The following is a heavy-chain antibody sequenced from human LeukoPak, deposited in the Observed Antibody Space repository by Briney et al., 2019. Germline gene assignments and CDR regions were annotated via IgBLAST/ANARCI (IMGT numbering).Heavy chain of an antibody. J-gene: IGHJ4*02. CDR1: GFTFSSYT. CDR3: VPPLHGSGNYPMFF. V-gene: IGHV3-21*01. Sequence: GGSLRLSCAASGFTFSSYTVNWVRQAPGKGLEWVSSISSSSRYTFYADSVKGRFTISRDNAKNSLYLQIHSLRAEDTAVHYCVPPLHGSGNYPMFFWGQGTLVTVSS. D-gene: IGHD3-10*01. CDR2: ISSSSRYT.